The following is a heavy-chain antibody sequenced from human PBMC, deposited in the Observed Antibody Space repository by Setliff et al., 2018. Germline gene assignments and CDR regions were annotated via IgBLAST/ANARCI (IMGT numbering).Heavy chain of an antibody. V-gene: IGHV4-39*06. CDR3: ARGKQWLVGGYYYYYYGMDV. Sequence: SETLSLTCTVSGGSISSSSYYWGWIRQPPGKGLEWIGRIYTSGSTNYNPSLKSRVTISVDTSKNQFPLKLSSVTAADTAVYYCARGKQWLVGGYYYYYYGMDVWGQGTTVTVSS. J-gene: IGHJ6*02. CDR1: GGSISSSSYY. CDR2: IYTSGST. D-gene: IGHD6-19*01.